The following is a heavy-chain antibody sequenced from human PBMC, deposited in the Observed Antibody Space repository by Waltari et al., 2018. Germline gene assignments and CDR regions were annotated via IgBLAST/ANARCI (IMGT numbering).Heavy chain of an antibody. V-gene: IGHV7-4-1*02. Sequence: QVQLVQSGSELKKPGASVKVSCKASGYSFTNYAINWIRQAPGQGLELMGWINTTTRNPVYVQGFTGRFVFSLDTSVNTAYLQINSLKAEDTAVYFCAREVVPPARVVVNWFDPWGQGTLVTVSS. CDR1: GYSFTNYA. CDR2: INTTTRNP. D-gene: IGHD2-2*01. J-gene: IGHJ5*02. CDR3: AREVVPPARVVVNWFDP.